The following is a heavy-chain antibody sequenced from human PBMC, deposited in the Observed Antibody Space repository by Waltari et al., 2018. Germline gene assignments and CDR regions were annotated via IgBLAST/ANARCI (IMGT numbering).Heavy chain of an antibody. J-gene: IGHJ4*02. D-gene: IGHD3-22*01. V-gene: IGHV4-38-2*01. CDR1: GYSISSGYY. Sequence: QVQLQESGPGLVKPSETLSLTCAVSGYSISSGYYWGWIRQPPGKGLEWIGSIYHGGSTYYNPSLKSRVTISVDTSKNQFSLKLGSVTAADTAVYFCARVYYYDSSGYLHDYWGQGTLVTVSS. CDR2: IYHGGST. CDR3: ARVYYYDSSGYLHDY.